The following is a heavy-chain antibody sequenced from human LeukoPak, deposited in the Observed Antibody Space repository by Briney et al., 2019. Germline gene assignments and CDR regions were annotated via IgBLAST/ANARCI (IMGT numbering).Heavy chain of an antibody. CDR1: GGSLSGYY. CDR3: ARDDLTGFDY. V-gene: IGHV4-4*07. Sequence: SETLSLTCAVYGGSLSGYYWSWIRQPAGKGLEWIGRIYTSGSTNYNPSLKSRVTMSVDTSKNQFSLKLSSVTAADTAVYYCARDDLTGFDYWGQGTLVTVSS. J-gene: IGHJ4*02. CDR2: IYTSGST. D-gene: IGHD3-9*01.